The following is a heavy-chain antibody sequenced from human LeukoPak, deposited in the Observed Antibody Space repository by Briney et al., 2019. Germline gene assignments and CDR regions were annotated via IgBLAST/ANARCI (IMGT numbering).Heavy chain of an antibody. D-gene: IGHD6-13*01. CDR3: AKDRVTAAGYYFDY. CDR2: ISFDGSAK. CDR1: GFTFSSYA. Sequence: GGSLRLSCAASGFTFSSYAMHWVRQAPGKGLEWVSVISFDGSAKYYADSVKGRFTISRDNSKNTLYLQMTSLRAEDTAVYYCAKDRVTAAGYYFDYWGQGTLVTVSS. V-gene: IGHV3-30*04. J-gene: IGHJ4*02.